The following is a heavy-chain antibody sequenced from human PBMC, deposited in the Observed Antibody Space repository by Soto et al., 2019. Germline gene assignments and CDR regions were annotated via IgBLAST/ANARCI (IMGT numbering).Heavy chain of an antibody. J-gene: IGHJ4*02. Sequence: GASVKVSCKASGYTFNFYGITWVRQAPGQGLEWMGWISGFNGNTNYAADLQGRVTMTTDTSTGTAYMELRGLRSYDTAVYYCSRIGVSSGHGSPDFDSWGQGTLVTVSS. CDR1: GYTFNFYG. D-gene: IGHD2-2*03. CDR3: SRIGVSSGHGSPDFDS. CDR2: ISGFNGNT. V-gene: IGHV1-18*01.